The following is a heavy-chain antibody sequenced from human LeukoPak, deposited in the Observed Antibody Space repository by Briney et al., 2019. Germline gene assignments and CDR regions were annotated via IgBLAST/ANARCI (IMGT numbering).Heavy chain of an antibody. V-gene: IGHV4-38-2*02. J-gene: IGHJ5*02. CDR2: IYHSGST. Sequence: KPSETLSLTCTVSGYSISSGYYWGWIRQPPGKGLEWIGSIYHSGSTYYNPSLKSRVTISVDTSKNQFSLKLSSVTAADTAVYYSARGPYCSSTSCYVGFVGWFDPWGQGTLVTVSS. CDR1: GYSISSGYY. CDR3: ARGPYCSSTSCYVGFVGWFDP. D-gene: IGHD2-2*01.